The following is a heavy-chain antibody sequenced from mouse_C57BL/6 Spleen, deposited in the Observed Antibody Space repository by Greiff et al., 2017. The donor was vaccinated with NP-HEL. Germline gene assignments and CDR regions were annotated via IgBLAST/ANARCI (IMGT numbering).Heavy chain of an antibody. Sequence: VQLQQPGAELVMPGASVKLSCKASGYTFTSYWMHWVKQRPGQGLEWIGEIDPSDSYTNYNQKFKGKSTLTVDKSSSTAYMQLSSLTSEDSAVYYCAKSDSSGYMDYYAMDYWGQGTSVTVSS. CDR1: GYTFTSYW. D-gene: IGHD3-2*02. J-gene: IGHJ4*01. V-gene: IGHV1-69*01. CDR3: AKSDSSGYMDYYAMDY. CDR2: IDPSDSYT.